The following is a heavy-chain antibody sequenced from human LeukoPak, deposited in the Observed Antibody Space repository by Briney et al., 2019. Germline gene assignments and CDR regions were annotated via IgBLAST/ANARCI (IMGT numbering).Heavy chain of an antibody. CDR2: ISSSGSTI. J-gene: IGHJ4*02. Sequence: GRSLRLSCAASGFTFSDYYMSWIRQAPGKGLEWVSYISSSGSTIYYADSVKGRFTISRDNAKNSLYLQMNSLRAEDTAVYYCAATPRIQRKPDYFDYWGQGTLVTVSS. D-gene: IGHD5-18*01. CDR1: GFTFSDYY. V-gene: IGHV3-11*01. CDR3: AATPRIQRKPDYFDY.